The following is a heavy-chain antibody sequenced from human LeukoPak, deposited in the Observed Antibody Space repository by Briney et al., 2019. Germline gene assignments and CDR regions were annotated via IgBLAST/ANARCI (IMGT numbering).Heavy chain of an antibody. V-gene: IGHV3-30*02. D-gene: IGHD5-12*01. CDR2: MRHDGSNE. J-gene: IGHJ4*02. CDR1: GFSFSHFG. Sequence: GGSLRLSCAASGFSFSHFGLHWVRQAPGKGLEWLAFMRHDGSNEDYADSVKGRFTISRDNSKSTLYLQMNSLRAEDTAMYYCARGGYGGGGYWGQGTLVTVSS. CDR3: ARGGYGGGGY.